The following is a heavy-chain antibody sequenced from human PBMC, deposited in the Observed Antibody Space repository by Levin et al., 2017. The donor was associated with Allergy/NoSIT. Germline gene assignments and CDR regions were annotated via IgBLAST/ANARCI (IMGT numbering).Heavy chain of an antibody. J-gene: IGHJ3*02. V-gene: IGHV5-51*01. CDR2: IYPGDSDT. CDR3: ARLGLSEDSSRSNAFDI. D-gene: IGHD6-19*01. Sequence: GESLKISCKGSGYSFTSYWIGWVRQMPGKGLEWMGIIYPGDSDTRYSPSFQGQVTISADKSISTAYLQWSSLKASDTAMYYCARLGLSEDSSRSNAFDIWGQGTMVTVSS. CDR1: GYSFTSYW.